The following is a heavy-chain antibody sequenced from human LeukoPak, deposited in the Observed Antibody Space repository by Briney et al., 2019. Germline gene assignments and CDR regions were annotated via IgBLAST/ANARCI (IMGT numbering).Heavy chain of an antibody. D-gene: IGHD3-10*01. V-gene: IGHV1-2*02. CDR3: ARDGEYGTGSYYRGCFDY. CDR2: IHPRSGET. J-gene: IGHJ4*02. Sequence: ASVKVSCKASGYSFTAFYIHWVRQAPGQGLEWMGWIHPRSGETNYAYKFRGRVTMTRDTSISTTYMDLGSLGSDDTAVYYCARDGEYGTGSYYRGCFDYWGQGTLVTVSS. CDR1: GYSFTAFY.